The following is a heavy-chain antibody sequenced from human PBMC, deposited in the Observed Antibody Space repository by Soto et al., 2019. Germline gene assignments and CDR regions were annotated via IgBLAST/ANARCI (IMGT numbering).Heavy chain of an antibody. CDR2: IYHSGTP. V-gene: IGHV4-4*02. CDR3: ARVTRVLGSEGAYVGSWFAP. J-gene: IGHJ5*02. Sequence: SETLSLTCTVSGGSIRTPDWWSWVRQTPEKGLEWIGEIYHSGTPNYNPSLKSRVSMSVDKSNNQFSLKLYSVTAADTAVYYCARVTRVLGSEGAYVGSWFAPWGRGTLVTVSS. CDR1: GGSIRTPDW. D-gene: IGHD5-12*01.